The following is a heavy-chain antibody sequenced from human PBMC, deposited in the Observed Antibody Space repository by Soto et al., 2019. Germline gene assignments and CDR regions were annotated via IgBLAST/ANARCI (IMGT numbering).Heavy chain of an antibody. CDR3: ARGRWLQLIYFDY. D-gene: IGHD5-12*01. CDR1: GGSISSYY. J-gene: IGHJ4*01. CDR2: IYYSGST. V-gene: IGHV4-59*01. Sequence: SETLSLTCTVSGGSISSYYWSWIRQPPGKGLEWIGCIYYSGSTNYNPSLKSRVTISVDTSKNQFSLNLRSVTAADTAVYYCARGRWLQLIYFDYCGHGTLVPAPS.